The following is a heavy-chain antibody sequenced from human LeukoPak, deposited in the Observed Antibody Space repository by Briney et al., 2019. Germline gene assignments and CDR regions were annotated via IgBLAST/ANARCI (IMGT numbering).Heavy chain of an antibody. CDR1: GFTFSTYS. Sequence: GGSLRLSCAASGFTFSTYSMNWVRQAPGKGLEWVAVISEDGTKKNYAESVKGRFTISRDNSNNTLYLQMNSLRAEDTAVYYCAKDRETTSSGTFGNWGQGTLVTVSS. CDR2: ISEDGTKK. J-gene: IGHJ4*02. V-gene: IGHV3-30*18. CDR3: AKDRETTSSGTFGN. D-gene: IGHD6-13*01.